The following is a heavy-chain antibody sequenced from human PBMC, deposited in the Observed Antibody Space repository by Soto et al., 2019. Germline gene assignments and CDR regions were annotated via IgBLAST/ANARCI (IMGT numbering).Heavy chain of an antibody. CDR1: GGSISSSSYY. V-gene: IGHV4-39*01. CDR2: IYYSAYT. J-gene: IGHJ6*02. CDR3: ASHTGPLYVGYYYDMDV. D-gene: IGHD3-16*01. Sequence: QLQLQESGPGLVKPSETLSLTCTVSGGSISSSSYYWGWIRQPPGNGLEWIGSIYYSAYTYYNPSLKSRVTISVDTSKVQFSLKVSSETTADTAVYYCASHTGPLYVGYYYDMDVWGQGTTVTVSS.